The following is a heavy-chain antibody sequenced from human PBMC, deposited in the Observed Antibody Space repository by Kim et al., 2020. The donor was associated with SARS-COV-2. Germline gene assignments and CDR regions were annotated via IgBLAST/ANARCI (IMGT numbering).Heavy chain of an antibody. V-gene: IGHV3-7*03. CDR1: GFTFRTSW. J-gene: IGHJ3*01. CDR2: IKEDGSKT. CDR3: ARGQGLI. Sequence: GGSLRLSCAASGFTFRTSWMTWVRQAPEKGLEWVATIKEDGSKTYYVDSVKGRFTISRDNAKNSLYLQMDSLRAEDTAVYFCARGQGLIWGQGTMVIVSS.